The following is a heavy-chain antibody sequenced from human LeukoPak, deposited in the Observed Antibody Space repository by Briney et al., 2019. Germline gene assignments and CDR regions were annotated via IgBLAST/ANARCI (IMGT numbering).Heavy chain of an antibody. CDR2: ISSSGSAI. V-gene: IGHV3-11*01. CDR1: GFTFSDYY. D-gene: IGHD1-1*01. Sequence: GGSLRVSCAASGFTFSDYYMSWIRQAPRKGLEWVSYISSSGSAIYYADSVKGRFPISRDNAKNALYLKMSSLRAEGTAVYYFPRLGDSVHNPWRKGTLLTVSS. J-gene: IGHJ5*02. CDR3: PRLGDSVHNP.